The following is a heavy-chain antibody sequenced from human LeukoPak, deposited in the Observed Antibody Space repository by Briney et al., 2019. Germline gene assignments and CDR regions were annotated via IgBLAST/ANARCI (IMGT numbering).Heavy chain of an antibody. CDR3: ARGESSGHYLR. J-gene: IGHJ4*02. CDR2: INHSGST. V-gene: IGHV4-34*01. CDR1: GGSFSGYY. D-gene: IGHD3-22*01. Sequence: SETLSLTCAVYGGSFSGYYWSWIRQPPGKGLEWIGEINHSGSTNYNPSLKSRVTISVDTSKNQFSRKLSSVTAADTAVYFCARGESSGHYLRWGQGTLVTVSS.